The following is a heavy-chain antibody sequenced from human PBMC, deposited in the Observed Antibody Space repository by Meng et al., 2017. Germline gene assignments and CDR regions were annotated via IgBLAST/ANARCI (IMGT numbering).Heavy chain of an antibody. Sequence: SETLSLTCAVYGGSFSGYYWSWIRQPPGKGLEWIGEINHSGSTNYNPSLKSRVTISVDTSKNQSSLKLSSVTAADTAVYYCARNKGSGSYPYYYYGMDVWGQGTTVTVSS. CDR1: GGSFSGYY. CDR3: ARNKGSGSYPYYYYGMDV. V-gene: IGHV4-34*01. CDR2: INHSGST. D-gene: IGHD3-10*01. J-gene: IGHJ6*02.